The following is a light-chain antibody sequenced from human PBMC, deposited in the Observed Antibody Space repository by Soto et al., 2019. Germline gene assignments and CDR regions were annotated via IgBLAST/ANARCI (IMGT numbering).Light chain of an antibody. J-gene: IGKJ3*01. CDR2: DAS. V-gene: IGKV3-11*01. Sequence: EIVLTQSPATLSLSPGERATLSCRASQSVSSYLAWYQQKPGQAPRLLIYDASNRATGIPARFSGSGSGTDFPLTISILEPEDFAVYYCQQRSNGFTFGPGTKVDIK. CDR1: QSVSSY. CDR3: QQRSNGFT.